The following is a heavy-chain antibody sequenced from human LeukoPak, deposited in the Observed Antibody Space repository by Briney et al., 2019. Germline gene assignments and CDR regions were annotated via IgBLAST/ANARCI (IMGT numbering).Heavy chain of an antibody. D-gene: IGHD3-3*01. V-gene: IGHV3-7*01. CDR2: IKQDGSEK. CDR3: ARDRSQGYYDSWSGYSGDYYFDY. J-gene: IGHJ4*02. Sequence: GGSLRLSCAASGFTFSSYWMSWVRQAPGKGLEWVANIKQDGSEKYYVDSVKGRFTISRDNAKNSLYLQMNSLRAEDTAVYYCARDRSQGYYDSWSGYSGDYYFDYWGQGTLVTVSS. CDR1: GFTFSSYW.